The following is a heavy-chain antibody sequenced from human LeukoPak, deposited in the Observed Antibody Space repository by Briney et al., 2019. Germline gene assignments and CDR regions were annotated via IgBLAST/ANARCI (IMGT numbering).Heavy chain of an antibody. Sequence: ASVKVSCKASGYTFTSYYMHWVRQAPGQGLEWMGIINPSGGSTSYAQKFQGRVTMTRDMSTSTVYMELSSLRSEDTAVYYCARDRRIAARRGNWFDPWGQGTLVTVSS. D-gene: IGHD6-6*01. CDR1: GYTFTSYY. J-gene: IGHJ5*02. V-gene: IGHV1-46*01. CDR3: ARDRRIAARRGNWFDP. CDR2: INPSGGST.